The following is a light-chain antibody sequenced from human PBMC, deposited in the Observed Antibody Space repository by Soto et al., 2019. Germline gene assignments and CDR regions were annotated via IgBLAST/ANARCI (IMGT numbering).Light chain of an antibody. Sequence: QSVLPQPPSASGSPGQSVTISCTGTSSDVGGYNFVSWYQQHPGKAPKLMIYEVSKRPSGVPDRFSGSKSGNTASLTVSGLQADDEADYYCVSYAVSTSYVFGTGTNLTVL. CDR1: SSDVGGYNF. CDR2: EVS. V-gene: IGLV2-8*01. CDR3: VSYAVSTSYV. J-gene: IGLJ1*01.